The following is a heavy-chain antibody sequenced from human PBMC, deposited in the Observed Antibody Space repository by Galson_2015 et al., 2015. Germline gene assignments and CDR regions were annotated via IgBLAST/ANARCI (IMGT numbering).Heavy chain of an antibody. CDR3: ARDESMSAAGTDY. CDR1: GFTFSSYG. J-gene: IGHJ4*02. CDR2: TWYDGSNK. V-gene: IGHV3-33*01. D-gene: IGHD6-13*01. Sequence: SLRLSCAASGFTFSSYGMHWVRQAPGKGLEWVAVTWYDGSNKYYTDSVKGRFTISRDNSKKTLYLQMNSLRAEDTAVYYCARDESMSAAGTDYWGQGTLVTVSS.